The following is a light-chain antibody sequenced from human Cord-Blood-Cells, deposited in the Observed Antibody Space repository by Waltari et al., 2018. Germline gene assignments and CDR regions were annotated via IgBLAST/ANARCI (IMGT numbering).Light chain of an antibody. CDR1: SSNTGSNP. Sequence: QSVLTQPPSASGTPGPRVTIPCSGSSSNTGSNPQNWYQQLPRTAPTLLIHSNNQRPSGVPDRFSGSKSGTSASLAISGLQSEDEADYYCAAWDDSLNGHVVFGGGTKLSVL. CDR2: SNN. CDR3: AAWDDSLNGHVV. V-gene: IGLV1-44*01. J-gene: IGLJ2*01.